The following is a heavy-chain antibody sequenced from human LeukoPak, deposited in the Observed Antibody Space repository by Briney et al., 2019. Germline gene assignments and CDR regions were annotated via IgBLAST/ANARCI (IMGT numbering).Heavy chain of an antibody. J-gene: IGHJ4*02. Sequence: GGSLRLSCAASGFTFSSYAMHWVRQAPGKGLEWVAVISYDGSNKYYADSVKGRFTISRDNSKNTLYLQMNSLRAEDTAVYYCASPGYCSSTSCYTGYFDYWGQGTLVTVSS. CDR1: GFTFSSYA. CDR2: ISYDGSNK. D-gene: IGHD2-2*02. V-gene: IGHV3-30-3*01. CDR3: ASPGYCSSTSCYTGYFDY.